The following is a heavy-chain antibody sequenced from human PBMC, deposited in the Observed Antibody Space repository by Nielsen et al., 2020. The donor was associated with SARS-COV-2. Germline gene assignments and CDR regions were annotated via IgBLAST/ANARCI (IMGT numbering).Heavy chain of an antibody. Sequence: GGSLRLSCAASGFTFSSYWMNWVRQAPGKGLEWVSYISSSSTIYYADSVKGRFTISRDNAKNSLYLQMNSLRDEDTAVYYCARDLGGIAGNYWGQGTLVTVSS. CDR2: ISSSSTI. CDR1: GFTFSSYW. V-gene: IGHV3-48*02. D-gene: IGHD6-13*01. CDR3: ARDLGGIAGNY. J-gene: IGHJ4*02.